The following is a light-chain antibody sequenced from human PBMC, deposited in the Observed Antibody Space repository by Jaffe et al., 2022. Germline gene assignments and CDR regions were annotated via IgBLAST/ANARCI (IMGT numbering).Light chain of an antibody. Sequence: QSVLTQPPSASGTPGQTVTISCSGSASNIGNNHIYWYQQVPGTAPKLLIFRDYQRPSGIPDRFSGSRSGTSASLAISGLRSEDEAHYYCAGWDDALGGHVLFGGGTKLTVL. CDR1: ASNIGNNH. J-gene: IGLJ2*01. V-gene: IGLV1-47*01. CDR2: RDY. CDR3: AGWDDALGGHVL.